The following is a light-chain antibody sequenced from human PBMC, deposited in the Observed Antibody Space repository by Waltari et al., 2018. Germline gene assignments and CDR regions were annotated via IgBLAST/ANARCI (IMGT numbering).Light chain of an antibody. V-gene: IGKV3-20*01. CDR1: QSVSRS. Sequence: EIVLKRSPATLSLSPGDRATPSGRASQSVSRSLAWYQQKPGQAPRRLIYGASNRATGIPDRVSCSGSGTDFSLTISSLEPEDFAVYYCQHYLRLPATFGQGTKVEIK. CDR2: GAS. J-gene: IGKJ1*01. CDR3: QHYLRLPAT.